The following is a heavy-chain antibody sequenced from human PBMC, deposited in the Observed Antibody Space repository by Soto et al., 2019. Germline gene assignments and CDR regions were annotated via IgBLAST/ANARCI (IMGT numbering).Heavy chain of an antibody. Sequence: SETLSLTCTVSGGSISSSSYYWGWIRQPTGKGLEWIGSIYYSGSIYYNPSLKSRVAISVDTSKNQFSLKLSSVTAADTAVYYCARSYDSSGYYILPVAGWGQGTLVTVSS. CDR3: ARSYDSSGYYILPVAG. J-gene: IGHJ4*02. V-gene: IGHV4-39*01. D-gene: IGHD3-22*01. CDR2: IYYSGSI. CDR1: GGSISSSSYY.